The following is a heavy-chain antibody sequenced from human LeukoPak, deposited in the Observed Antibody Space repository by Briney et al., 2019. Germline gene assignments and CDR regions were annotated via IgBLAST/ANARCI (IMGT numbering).Heavy chain of an antibody. V-gene: IGHV3-48*03. J-gene: IGHJ4*02. D-gene: IGHD3-16*01. CDR3: ARATLGLDY. Sequence: PGGSLRLSCAASGFTFSSYEMNWVRQAPGKGLDQVSYISSSGSAIYYADSVKGRFTISRDNAKSSLYLQMNSLRAEDTAVYYCARATLGLDYWGQGTLVTVSS. CDR1: GFTFSSYE. CDR2: ISSSGSAI.